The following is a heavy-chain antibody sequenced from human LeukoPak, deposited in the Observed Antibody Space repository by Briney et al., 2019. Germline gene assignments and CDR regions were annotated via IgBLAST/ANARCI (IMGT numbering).Heavy chain of an antibody. Sequence: GGSLRLSCAATGFTFSSNAMSWVRQAPGKGLEWVSAVSGGGETTYYADSVKGRFTISRDNAKNMLYLQVNSLRAEDTAVYYCARGGWGYSYGTFDYWGQGTLVTVSS. CDR3: ARGGWGYSYGTFDY. J-gene: IGHJ4*02. CDR2: VSGGGETT. CDR1: GFTFSSNA. V-gene: IGHV3-23*01. D-gene: IGHD5-18*01.